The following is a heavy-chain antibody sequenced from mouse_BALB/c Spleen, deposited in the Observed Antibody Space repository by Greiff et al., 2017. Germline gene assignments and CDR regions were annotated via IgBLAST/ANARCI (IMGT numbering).Heavy chain of an antibody. Sequence: DVQLQESGPGLVKPSQSLSLTCTVTGYSITSDYAWNWIRQFPGNKLEWMGYISYSGSTSYNPSLKSRISITRDTSKNQFFLQLNSVTTEDTATYYCSSEATGFDVWGAGTTVTVSS. CDR1: GYSITSDYA. CDR2: ISYSGST. J-gene: IGHJ1*01. CDR3: SSEATGFDV. D-gene: IGHD3-2*02. V-gene: IGHV3-2*02.